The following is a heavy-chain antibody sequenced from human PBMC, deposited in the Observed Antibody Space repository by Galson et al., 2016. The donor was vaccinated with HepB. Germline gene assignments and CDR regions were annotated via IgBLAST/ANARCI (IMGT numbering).Heavy chain of an antibody. V-gene: IGHV3-11*06. CDR2: ISRSSSYI. CDR1: GFTFSDYY. Sequence: SLRLSCAASGFTFSDYYMSWIRQAPGKGLEWISYISRSSSYINYAASVKGRFTITRDDAKNSLSLQMNSLRAEDTAVYYCAREGRGAYSNTIDSWGQGTLVTVSS. CDR3: AREGRGAYSNTIDS. J-gene: IGHJ4*02. D-gene: IGHD3-16*01.